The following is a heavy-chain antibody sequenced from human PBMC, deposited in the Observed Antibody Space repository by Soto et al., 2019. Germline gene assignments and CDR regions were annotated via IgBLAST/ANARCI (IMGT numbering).Heavy chain of an antibody. CDR1: GITFSASS. V-gene: IGHV3-73*01. J-gene: IGHJ4*02. D-gene: IGHD1-26*01. Sequence: EVRLVESGGGLVQPWGSVNLSCATSGITFSASSMHWVRQASGKGLEWLGRIRSKANHYATAYSDSVKGRFVISRDDSQDTMFLQMSSLRTEDSAMSFCAIEGAGFGHWGQGTLVTVS. CDR2: IRSKANHYAT. CDR3: AIEGAGFGH.